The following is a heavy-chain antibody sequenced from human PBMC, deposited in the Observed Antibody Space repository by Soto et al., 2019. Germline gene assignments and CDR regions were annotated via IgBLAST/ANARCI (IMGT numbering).Heavy chain of an antibody. J-gene: IGHJ6*02. CDR1: GGSISSGGYY. V-gene: IGHV4-31*11. CDR3: ERDVVDRLDYYGMDV. Sequence: PSETLSLTCAVSGGSISSGGYYWSWIRQHPGKGLEWIGYIYYSGSTYYNPSLKSRVTISVDTSKNQFSLKLSSVTAADTAVYYCERDVVDRLDYYGMDVWGQGTTVTVSS. D-gene: IGHD2-15*01. CDR2: IYYSGST.